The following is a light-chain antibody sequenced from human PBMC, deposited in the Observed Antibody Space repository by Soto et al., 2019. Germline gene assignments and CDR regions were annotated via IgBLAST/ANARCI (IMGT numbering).Light chain of an antibody. CDR2: GAS. J-gene: IGKJ2*01. CDR3: QQCGPSLQYT. V-gene: IGKV3-20*01. Sequence: EIVLTQSPGTLSLSPGERATLSCRASQTVTGSYLAWYQQKPGQAPRLLIYGASNRATGMPDRFSGSGSGTDVTLTISRLEPDDFAVYYCQQCGPSLQYTFGQGTKLEIK. CDR1: QTVTGSY.